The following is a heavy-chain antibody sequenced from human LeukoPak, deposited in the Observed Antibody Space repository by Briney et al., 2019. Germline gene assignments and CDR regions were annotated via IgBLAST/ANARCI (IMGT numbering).Heavy chain of an antibody. J-gene: IGHJ3*02. V-gene: IGHV4-59*08. CDR2: INYSGNT. Sequence: PSETLSLTCTVSGGSLTTYYWSWIRQPPGKGLEWIGYINYSGNTNYNPSLKSRVTISVDTSKNQFSLSLSSVTAADTAVYYCARHLLYRSGWYNVGAFDIWGQGTTVTVSS. CDR1: GGSLTTYY. D-gene: IGHD6-19*01. CDR3: ARHLLYRSGWYNVGAFDI.